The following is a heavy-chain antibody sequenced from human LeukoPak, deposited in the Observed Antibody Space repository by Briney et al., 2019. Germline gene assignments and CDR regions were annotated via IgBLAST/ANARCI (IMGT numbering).Heavy chain of an antibody. J-gene: IGHJ4*02. Sequence: GGSLRLSCAASGFTFSSYAMSWVRQAPGKGLEWVSAISGSGGSTYYADSVKGRFTISRDNSKNMLYLQMNSLIAEDTAVYYCAKDTALMTVTTYDYWGQGTLVTVSS. V-gene: IGHV3-23*01. CDR2: ISGSGGST. D-gene: IGHD4-17*01. CDR3: AKDTALMTVTTYDY. CDR1: GFTFSSYA.